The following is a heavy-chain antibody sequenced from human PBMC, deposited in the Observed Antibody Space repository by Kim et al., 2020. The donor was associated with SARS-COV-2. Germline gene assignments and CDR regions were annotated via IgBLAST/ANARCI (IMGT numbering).Heavy chain of an antibody. CDR3: ARGEPYDSVWGTYRYLYYDYGMDV. V-gene: IGHV3-33*01. Sequence: GGSLRLSCAASGFTFSSYGMHWVRQAPGKGLEWVAVIWYDGSNKYYADSVTGRFTISRDNSKNTLYLQMNSLRAEDTAVYYCARGEPYDSVWGTYRYLYYDYGMDVWGQGTTVTVSS. CDR1: GFTFSSYG. J-gene: IGHJ6*02. CDR2: IWYDGSNK. D-gene: IGHD3-16*02.